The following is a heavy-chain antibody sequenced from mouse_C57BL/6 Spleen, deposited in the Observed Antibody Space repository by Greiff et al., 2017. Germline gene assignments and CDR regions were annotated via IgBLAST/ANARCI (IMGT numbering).Heavy chain of an antibody. V-gene: IGHV1-85*01. CDR3: ATTVVARSYWYFDV. J-gene: IGHJ1*03. CDR1: GYTFTSYD. Sequence: VQLQQSGPELVKPGASVKLSCKASGYTFTSYDINWVKQRPGQGLEWLGWIYPRDGSTKYNEKFKGRATLTVDTSSSTAYMGLHSLTSEDSAVYFCATTVVARSYWYFDVWGTGTTVTVSS. D-gene: IGHD1-1*01. CDR2: IYPRDGST.